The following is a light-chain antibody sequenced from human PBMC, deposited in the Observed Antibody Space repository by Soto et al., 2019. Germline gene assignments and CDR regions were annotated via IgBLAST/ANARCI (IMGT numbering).Light chain of an antibody. J-gene: IGKJ1*01. V-gene: IGKV3-15*01. CDR1: QSVGSN. CDR2: GAS. Sequence: EIVLTQSPGTLSVSPGERVTLSCRARQSVGSNLAWYQQKPGQAPRLLIYGASTRATGIPARFSGSGSETEFTLTISSLQAEDSAVYFCQQYNNWPTWTFGQGTKV. CDR3: QQYNNWPTWT.